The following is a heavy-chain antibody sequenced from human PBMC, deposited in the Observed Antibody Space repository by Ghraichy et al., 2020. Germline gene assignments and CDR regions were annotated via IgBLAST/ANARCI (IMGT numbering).Heavy chain of an antibody. CDR3: ARGGYSSGWWLGY. CDR2: INHSGSA. Sequence: SETLSLTCAVSGGPFRNYYWNWIRQSPGKGLEWIGEINHSGSASYNPSLKSRVNISIDTSNNQISLRLNSMTAADTAVYYCARGGYSSGWWLGYWGQGTPVRVSS. J-gene: IGHJ1*01. V-gene: IGHV4-34*01. D-gene: IGHD6-19*01. CDR1: GGPFRNYY.